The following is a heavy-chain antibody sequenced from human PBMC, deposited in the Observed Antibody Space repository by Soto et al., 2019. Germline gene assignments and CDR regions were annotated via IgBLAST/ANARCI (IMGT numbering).Heavy chain of an antibody. D-gene: IGHD1-7*01. V-gene: IGHV3-23*01. CDR3: AKAPNLNLDAFDI. Sequence: EVQLLESGGGLVQPGGSLRLSCAASGFTFSSYAMSCVRQAPGKGLEWVSAISGSSDSTYYADSVKGRFTISRDNSKNTLYLQMNSLRAEDTAAYYCAKAPNLNLDAFDIWGQGTMVTVSS. CDR2: ISGSSDST. CDR1: GFTFSSYA. J-gene: IGHJ3*02.